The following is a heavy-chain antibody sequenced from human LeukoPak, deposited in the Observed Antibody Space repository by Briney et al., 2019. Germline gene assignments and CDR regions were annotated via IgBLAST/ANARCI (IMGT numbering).Heavy chain of an antibody. J-gene: IGHJ4*02. D-gene: IGHD6-25*01. Sequence: GGSLKLSCAASGFTFSNHWMNWVRQAPGKGLEWVANINEHGGERYYVDSVKGRFTISRDNAKSSLYLQLNSLRADDTAVYYCARDSDWASGHWGQGTLVTVSS. CDR1: GFTFSNHW. CDR3: ARDSDWASGH. V-gene: IGHV3-7*01. CDR2: INEHGGER.